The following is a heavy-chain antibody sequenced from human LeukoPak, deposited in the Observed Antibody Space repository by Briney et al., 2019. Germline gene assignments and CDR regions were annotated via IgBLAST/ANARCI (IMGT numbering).Heavy chain of an antibody. Sequence: SETLSLTCTVSRGSISNYYWGWIRQPPGKGLEWIGFFSYGGSTNYNPSLKSRVTISVDTSKIQFSLKLTSVTAADTAVFYCARDGPGDVGFDYWGQGTLVTVSS. CDR3: ARDGPGDVGFDY. CDR1: RGSISNYY. V-gene: IGHV4-59*01. CDR2: FSYGGST. D-gene: IGHD7-27*01. J-gene: IGHJ4*02.